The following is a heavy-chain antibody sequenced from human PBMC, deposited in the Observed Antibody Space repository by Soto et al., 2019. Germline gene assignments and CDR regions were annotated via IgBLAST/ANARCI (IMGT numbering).Heavy chain of an antibody. V-gene: IGHV1-18*01. J-gene: IGHJ4*02. D-gene: IGHD3-3*01. Sequence: GASVKVSCKASGYTFTSYGISCVRQAPGQGLEWMGWISAYNGNTNYAQKLQGRVTMTTDTSTSTAYMELRSLRSDDTAVYYCARTDDFWSGYHFYYFDYWGQGTLVTVSS. CDR3: ARTDDFWSGYHFYYFDY. CDR2: ISAYNGNT. CDR1: GYTFTSYG.